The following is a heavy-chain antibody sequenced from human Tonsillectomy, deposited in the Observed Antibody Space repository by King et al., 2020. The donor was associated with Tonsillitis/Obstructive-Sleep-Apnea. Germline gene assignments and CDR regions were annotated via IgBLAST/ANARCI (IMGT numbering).Heavy chain of an antibody. CDR3: ARDLVGLGSYMDV. V-gene: IGHV1-2*06. J-gene: IGHJ6*03. Sequence: QLVQSGAEVKKPGASVKVSCESSGYTFIDYYVHWVRQAPGQGLEWLGRINPDGGGTRIAQKFQGRFIMTTDTSSRTVYMELSRLKYNDTAGYYCARDLVGLGSYMDVWGRGTAVTVSS. CDR2: INPDGGGT. CDR1: GYTFIDYY. D-gene: IGHD1-26*01.